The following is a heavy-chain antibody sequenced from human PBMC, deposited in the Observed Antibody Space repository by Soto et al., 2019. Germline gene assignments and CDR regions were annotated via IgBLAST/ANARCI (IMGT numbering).Heavy chain of an antibody. J-gene: IGHJ6*02. Sequence: SETLSLTCTVSGYSISSGYYWGWIRQPPGKGLEWIGSIYHSGSTYYNPSLKSRVTISVDTSKNQFSLKLSSVTAADTAVYYCARDPTTVVPAAVYYYYYGMDVWGQGTTVTVSS. CDR1: GYSISSGYY. CDR3: ARDPTTVVPAAVYYYYYGMDV. D-gene: IGHD2-2*01. V-gene: IGHV4-38-2*02. CDR2: IYHSGST.